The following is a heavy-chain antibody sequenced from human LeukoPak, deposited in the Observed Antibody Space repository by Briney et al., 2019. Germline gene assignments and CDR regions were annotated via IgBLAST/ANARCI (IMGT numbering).Heavy chain of an antibody. CDR1: GGTFSSYA. J-gene: IGHJ4*02. D-gene: IGHD2/OR15-2a*01. V-gene: IGHV1-69*06. CDR3: ASFSEGTRTDDY. CDR2: IIPIFGTA. Sequence: ASVKVSCKASGGTFSSYAISWVRQAPGQGLEWMGGIIPIFGTANYAQKFQGRVTITVDKSTSTAYMELSSLRSEDTAVYYCASFSEGTRTDDYWGQGTLVTVSS.